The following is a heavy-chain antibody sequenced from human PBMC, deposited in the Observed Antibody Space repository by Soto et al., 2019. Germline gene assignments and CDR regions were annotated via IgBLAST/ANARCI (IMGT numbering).Heavy chain of an antibody. CDR3: ARDVPDSRPPDAYDI. Sequence: EVQLLESGGDLVQPGGSLRLSCAATGFTFDNYAMTWVRQAPGKGLEWVSTIHISGSRTQYAVSVKDRFTISRDDSRNRLYLQMDSLRAEDTALYYCARDVPDSRPPDAYDIWGQGTMVTVSS. CDR2: IHISGSRT. V-gene: IGHV3-23*05. J-gene: IGHJ3*02. CDR1: GFTFDNYA.